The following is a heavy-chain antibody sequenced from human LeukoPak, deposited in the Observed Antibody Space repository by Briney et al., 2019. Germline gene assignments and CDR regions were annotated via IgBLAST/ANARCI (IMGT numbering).Heavy chain of an antibody. CDR3: ARDRYGDYSFDY. CDR1: GFIFSKYA. J-gene: IGHJ4*02. D-gene: IGHD4-17*01. CDR2: ISGSGDST. Sequence: GGCLRLSCAASGFIFSKYAMNWVRQPPGRGLQWVSGISGSGDSTYYADSVKGRFTISRDNSKNMLYLEMNSRRAEDTAEYYCARDRYGDYSFDYWGQGILVTVSS. V-gene: IGHV3-23*01.